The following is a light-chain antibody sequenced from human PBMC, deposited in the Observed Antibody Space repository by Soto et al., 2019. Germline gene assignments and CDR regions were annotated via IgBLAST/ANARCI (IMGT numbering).Light chain of an antibody. CDR2: DVT. V-gene: IGLV2-11*01. CDR3: CSFVGSYSYV. CDR1: SSDVGRYDY. J-gene: IGLJ1*01. Sequence: QPALAQPRSGCESPGQPVTIYSTGTSSDVGRYDYVSWYQQYPGEAPKLIIYDVTERPSGVPDRFSGFKSGNTASLTISGLRAEDEADYSCCSFVGSYSYVFGSGTKVTVL.